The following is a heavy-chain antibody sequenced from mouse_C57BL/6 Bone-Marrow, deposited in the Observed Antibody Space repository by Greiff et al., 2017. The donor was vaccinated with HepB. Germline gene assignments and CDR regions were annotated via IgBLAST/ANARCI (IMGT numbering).Heavy chain of an antibody. J-gene: IGHJ4*01. D-gene: IGHD3-2*02. CDR2: ISYSGST. CDR1: GYSITSDY. V-gene: IGHV3-8*01. CDR3: ARWDSSGTGAMDY. Sequence: ASQTLSLTCSVTGYSITSDYWNWIRKFPGNKLEYMGYISYSGSTYYNPSLKSRISITRDTSKNQYYLQLNSVTTEDTATYYCARWDSSGTGAMDYWGQGTSVTVSS.